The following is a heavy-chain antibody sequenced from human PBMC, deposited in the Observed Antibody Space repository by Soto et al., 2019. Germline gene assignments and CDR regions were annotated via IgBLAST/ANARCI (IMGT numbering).Heavy chain of an antibody. CDR2: INAGNGNT. CDR1: GYTFTSYA. CDR3: ARARGGRYCTNGVCYRGKSYDAFDI. Sequence: AASVKVSCKASGYTFTSYAMNWVRQAPGQRLEWMGWINAGNGNTKYSQKFQGRVTITRDTSASTAYMELSSLRSEDTAVYYCARARGGRYCTNGVCYRGKSYDAFDIWGQGTMVTVSS. V-gene: IGHV1-3*01. J-gene: IGHJ3*02. D-gene: IGHD2-8*01.